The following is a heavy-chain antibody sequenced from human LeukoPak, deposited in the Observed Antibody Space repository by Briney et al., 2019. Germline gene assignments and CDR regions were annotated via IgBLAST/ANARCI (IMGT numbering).Heavy chain of an antibody. CDR3: ARVPTVTFFDY. CDR1: GCSISSSSYD. Sequence: PSETLSLTCTVAGCSISSSSYDWGWIRQPPGKGLEWIGSIYYSGSTYYNPSLKSRVTISVDTSKNQFSLKLSSVTAADTAVYYCARVPTVTFFDYWGEGTLVTVSS. V-gene: IGHV4-39*01. J-gene: IGHJ4*02. D-gene: IGHD4-17*01. CDR2: IYYSGST.